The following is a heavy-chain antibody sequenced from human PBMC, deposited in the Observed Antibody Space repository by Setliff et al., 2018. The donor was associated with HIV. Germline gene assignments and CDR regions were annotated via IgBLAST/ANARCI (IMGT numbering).Heavy chain of an antibody. D-gene: IGHD3-10*02. CDR3: ARDRFPQSNIFGAWYFDL. Sequence: GGSLRLSCSASEFIISRYAIYRVRQAPGKGLEWVAVISSDGSDKYYADSVKGRFTISRDNSKNTLYLQMNSLRAEDTAVYYCARDRFPQSNIFGAWYFDLWGRGTLVTVSS. CDR1: EFIISRYA. V-gene: IGHV3-30*01. J-gene: IGHJ2*01. CDR2: ISSDGSDK.